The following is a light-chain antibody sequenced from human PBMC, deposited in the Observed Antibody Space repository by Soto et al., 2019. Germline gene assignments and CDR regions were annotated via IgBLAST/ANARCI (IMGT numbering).Light chain of an antibody. CDR1: QSLLHSNGFNY. CDR2: LGS. J-gene: IGKJ1*01. Sequence: DIVLTQSPLSLPVTPGEPASISCRSSQSLLHSNGFNYLHWYLQKPGQSPQLLIYLGSNRASGVPDRFSGSGSGTYFTLKISRVEAEDVGVYYCMQGLQTLTWTFGQGTKVEIK. CDR3: MQGLQTLTWT. V-gene: IGKV2-28*01.